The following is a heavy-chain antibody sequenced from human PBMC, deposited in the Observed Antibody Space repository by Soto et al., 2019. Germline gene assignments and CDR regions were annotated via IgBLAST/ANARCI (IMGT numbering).Heavy chain of an antibody. CDR2: IVPLYGTT. CDR3: ARDLGGCSGSSCRHNWFDP. Sequence: QVQLVQSGAEVKKPGSAVKVSCKASGGTFSSYAISWVRQAPGQGLEWMGGIVPLYGTTNYAQNFQGRVTITADESTSTAYMELNSLRSEDTAVYYCARDLGGCSGSSCRHNWFDPWGQGTLVTVSS. V-gene: IGHV1-69*01. CDR1: GGTFSSYA. J-gene: IGHJ5*02. D-gene: IGHD2-15*01.